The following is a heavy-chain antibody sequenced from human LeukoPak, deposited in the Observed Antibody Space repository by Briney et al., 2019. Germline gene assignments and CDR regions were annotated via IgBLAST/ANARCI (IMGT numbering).Heavy chain of an antibody. CDR2: IKPDGSDK. D-gene: IGHD1-26*01. V-gene: IGHV3-7*01. Sequence: GGSLRLSCAVSGFTFSNYYMSWVRQVPGKGLEWVANIKPDGSDKSYVDSVKGRFTISRDNAENSLYLQLNSLRVDDTAAYFCARDREVGATIHDYWGQGTLVTVSS. CDR3: ARDREVGATIHDY. CDR1: GFTFSNYY. J-gene: IGHJ4*02.